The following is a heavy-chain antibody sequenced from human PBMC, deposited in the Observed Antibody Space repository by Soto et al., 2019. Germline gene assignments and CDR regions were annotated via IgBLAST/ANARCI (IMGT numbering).Heavy chain of an antibody. D-gene: IGHD2-2*01. CDR1: GYTFTSYD. Sequence: GASVKVSCKASGYTFTSYDINWVRQATGQGLEWMGWMNPNSGNTGYAQKFQGRVTMTRNTSISTAYMELSSLRSEDTAVYYCAREAEYCSSTSCYGGYYYYMDVWGKGTTVTVS. J-gene: IGHJ6*03. CDR2: MNPNSGNT. V-gene: IGHV1-8*01. CDR3: AREAEYCSSTSCYGGYYYYMDV.